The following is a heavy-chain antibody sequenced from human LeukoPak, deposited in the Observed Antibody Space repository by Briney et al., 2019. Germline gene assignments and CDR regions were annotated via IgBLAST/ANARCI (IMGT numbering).Heavy chain of an antibody. CDR3: AKAGYCDGADCYSVDY. CDR1: GFTLNTYG. Sequence: GGSLRLSCAASGFTLNTYGMHWVRQAPGKGLEWVAVISYDGSNKYYADSVKGRFTISRDNSKNTLYLQMNSLRAEDTAIYYCAKAGYCDGADCYSVDYWGQGTLVTVSS. V-gene: IGHV3-33*05. D-gene: IGHD2-15*01. CDR2: ISYDGSNK. J-gene: IGHJ4*02.